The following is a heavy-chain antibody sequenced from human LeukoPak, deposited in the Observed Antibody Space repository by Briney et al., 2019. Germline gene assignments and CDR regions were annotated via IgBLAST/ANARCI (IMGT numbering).Heavy chain of an antibody. J-gene: IGHJ6*02. CDR2: ISSSSSYI. CDR1: GFTFRNYV. D-gene: IGHD6-19*01. Sequence: PGGSLRLSCAASGFTFRNYVIHWVRQAPGKGLEWVSSISSSSSYIYYADSVKGRFTISRDNAKNSLYLQMNSLRAEDTAVYYCARSLQLRIAVAVAYGMDVWGQGTTVTVSS. V-gene: IGHV3-21*01. CDR3: ARSLQLRIAVAVAYGMDV.